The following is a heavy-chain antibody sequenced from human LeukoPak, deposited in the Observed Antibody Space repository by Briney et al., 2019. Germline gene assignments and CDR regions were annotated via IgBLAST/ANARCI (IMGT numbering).Heavy chain of an antibody. CDR1: GYTFTGYY. V-gene: IGHV1-2*06. Sequence: ASVKVSCKASGYTFTGYYMHWVRQAPGQGLEWMGRINPNSGGTNYAQKFQGRVTMARDTSISTAYMELSRLRSDDTAVYYCAKDAEGGVTADESWFDPWGQGTLVTVSS. D-gene: IGHD1-14*01. CDR2: INPNSGGT. CDR3: AKDAEGGVTADESWFDP. J-gene: IGHJ5*02.